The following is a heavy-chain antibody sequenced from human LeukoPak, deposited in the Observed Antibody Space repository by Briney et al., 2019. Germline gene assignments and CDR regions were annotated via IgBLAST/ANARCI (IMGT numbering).Heavy chain of an antibody. CDR1: GGTFSTYA. J-gene: IGHJ4*02. CDR3: AVNYGGYERLDY. Sequence: SVKVSCKASGGTFSTYAITWVRQPPGQGLEWMGGIIPIFGTANYAQKFQGRVTITADESTSTAYMELSSLRFEDTAVYYCAVNYGGYERLDYWGQGTLVTVSS. CDR2: IIPIFGTA. V-gene: IGHV1-69*13. D-gene: IGHD5-12*01.